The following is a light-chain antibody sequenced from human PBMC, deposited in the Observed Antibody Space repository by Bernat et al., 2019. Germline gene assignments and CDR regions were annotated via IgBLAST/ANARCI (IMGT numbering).Light chain of an antibody. V-gene: IGKV3-20*01. CDR1: QSVSSSY. J-gene: IGKJ1*01. CDR2: GTS. CDR3: QQYGSSPK. Sequence: EIVLTQSPGTLSLSPGERATLSCRTSQSVSSSYLAWYQQKPGQAPRLLIYGTSNRATGIPDRFSGSGSGPDFTLTISRLEPEDFAVYYCQQYGSSPKFGQGTKVEIK.